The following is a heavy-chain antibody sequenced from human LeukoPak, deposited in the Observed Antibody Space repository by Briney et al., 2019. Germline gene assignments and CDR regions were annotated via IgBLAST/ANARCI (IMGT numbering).Heavy chain of an antibody. J-gene: IGHJ5*02. CDR3: ARDNSVEDTAWWFDP. CDR2: TNHSGGST. Sequence: GASVKVSCKASGYTFTSYYMHWVRQAPGQGLEWMGITNHSGGSTSYAQKFQGRVTMTRDMSTSTDYMELSSLRSEDTAVYYCARDNSVEDTAWWFDPWGQGTLVTVSS. D-gene: IGHD4-23*01. V-gene: IGHV1-46*01. CDR1: GYTFTSYY.